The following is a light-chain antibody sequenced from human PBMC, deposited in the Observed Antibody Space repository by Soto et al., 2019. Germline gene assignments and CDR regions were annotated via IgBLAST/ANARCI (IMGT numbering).Light chain of an antibody. Sequence: SVLTQPRSVSGSPGQSVTISCTGTSSDVGGYNYVSWYQQHPGKATKLMIYDVSKRPSGVPDLFSGSKSGNTASLTISGLQAEDEADYYCCSYAGSYVFGTGT. V-gene: IGLV2-11*01. CDR1: SSDVGGYNY. J-gene: IGLJ1*01. CDR3: CSYAGSYV. CDR2: DVS.